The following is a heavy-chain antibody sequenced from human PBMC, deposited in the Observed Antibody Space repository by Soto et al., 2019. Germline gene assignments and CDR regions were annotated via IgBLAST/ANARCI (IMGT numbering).Heavy chain of an antibody. J-gene: IGHJ3*02. Sequence: GGSLRLSCAASGFTFSSYAMSWVRQAPGKGLEWVSAISGSGGSTYYADSVKGRFTISRDNSKNTLYLQMNSLRAEDTAVYYCAKRGDILTGYHDAFDIWGQGTMVTVSS. CDR2: ISGSGGST. CDR1: GFTFSSYA. V-gene: IGHV3-23*01. CDR3: AKRGDILTGYHDAFDI. D-gene: IGHD3-9*01.